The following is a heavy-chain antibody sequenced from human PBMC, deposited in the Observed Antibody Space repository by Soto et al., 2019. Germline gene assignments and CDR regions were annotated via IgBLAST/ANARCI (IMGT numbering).Heavy chain of an antibody. Sequence: QFQLLQSGAEVKKPGASVKVSCKASGYTFTNYGITWVRQAPGQGLEGMGWISAYNGNTHYTQRLQGRVTMNADTSTSTAYMELRGLRSDDTAVYYCARVRQIVGYFYYYMDVWGKGTTVTVSS. V-gene: IGHV1-18*01. CDR3: ARVRQIVGYFYYYMDV. CDR2: ISAYNGNT. J-gene: IGHJ6*03. CDR1: GYTFTNYG. D-gene: IGHD6-6*01.